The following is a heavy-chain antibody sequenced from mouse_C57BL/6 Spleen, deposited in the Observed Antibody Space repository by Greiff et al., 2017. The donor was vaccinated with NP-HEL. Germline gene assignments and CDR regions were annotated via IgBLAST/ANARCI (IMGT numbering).Heavy chain of an antibody. D-gene: IGHD1-1*01. V-gene: IGHV1-81*01. CDR1: GYTFTSYG. CDR2: IYPRSGNT. J-gene: IGHJ4*01. CDR3: AKGTTVVANYAMDY. Sequence: QVHVKQSGAELARPGASVKLSCKASGYTFTSYGISWVKQRTGQGLEWIGEIYPRSGNTYYNEKFKGKATLTADKSSSTAYMELRSLTSEDSAVYFCAKGTTVVANYAMDYWGQGTSVTVSS.